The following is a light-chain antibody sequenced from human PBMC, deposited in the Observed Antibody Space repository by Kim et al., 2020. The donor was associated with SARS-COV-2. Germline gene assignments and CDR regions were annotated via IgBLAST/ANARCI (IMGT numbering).Light chain of an antibody. CDR2: DAS. Sequence: ASVGDRVNISWQASQDIIHLLTWYQQKPGKAPKVLVYDASTLETGVPSIFNGGGSGTDFTFTISNLQPEDIATYYCQQYYDLPLTFGGGTKVDIK. CDR1: QDIIHL. V-gene: IGKV1-33*01. CDR3: QQYYDLPLT. J-gene: IGKJ4*01.